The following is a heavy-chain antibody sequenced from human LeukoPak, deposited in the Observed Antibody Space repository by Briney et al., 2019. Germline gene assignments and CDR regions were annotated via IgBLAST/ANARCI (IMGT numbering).Heavy chain of an antibody. CDR1: GDSLRSGDYY. CDR3: ARAGLRNWVDY. D-gene: IGHD7-27*01. Sequence: KPSETLSLTCTVSGDSLRSGDYYWGWIRQPPGKGLEWLGSIYYSGTTYYNPSLKSRLTISVATSKNHFSLRLNSVAAADTAVYYCARAGLRNWVDYWGQGTLVTVSS. CDR2: IYYSGTT. J-gene: IGHJ4*02. V-gene: IGHV4-39*02.